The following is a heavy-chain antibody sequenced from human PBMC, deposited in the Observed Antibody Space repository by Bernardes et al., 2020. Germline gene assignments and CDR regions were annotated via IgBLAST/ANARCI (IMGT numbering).Heavy chain of an antibody. V-gene: IGHV4-4*02. J-gene: IGHJ6*04. CDR1: GGSISSSNW. D-gene: IGHD1-20*01. Sequence: SETLSLTCAVSGGSISSSNWWSWVRQPPGKGLEWIGEIYHSGSTNYNPSLKSRVTISVDKSKNQFSLKLSSVTAADTAVYYCARDRYRYYYYYGMDVWGKGTTVTVSS. CDR3: ARDRYRYYYYYGMDV. CDR2: IYHSGST.